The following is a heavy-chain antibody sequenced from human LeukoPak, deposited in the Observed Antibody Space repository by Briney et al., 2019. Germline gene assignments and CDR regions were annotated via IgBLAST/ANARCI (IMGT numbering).Heavy chain of an antibody. CDR1: GGTFSTYP. CDR2: RIAVFPAP. CDR3: AGSDA. J-gene: IGHJ5*02. Sequence: GASVTVSCKASGGTFSTYPINWVRQAPGQGLEWMGGRIAVFPAPNYAQKFQGRITVTTDESTATAYMELSSLRSDDTDVYYCAGSDAWGQGTLVTVSS. V-gene: IGHV1-69*05.